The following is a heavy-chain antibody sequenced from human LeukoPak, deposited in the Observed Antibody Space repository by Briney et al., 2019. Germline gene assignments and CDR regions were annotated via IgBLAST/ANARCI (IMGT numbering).Heavy chain of an antibody. CDR1: GGSISSSSYY. J-gene: IGHJ5*02. Sequence: SETLSLTCTVSGGSISSSSYYWGWIRQPPGKGLEWIGSIYYSGSTYYNPSLKSRVTISVDTSKNQFSLKLSSVTAADTAVYYCARLSSGWYEGWFDPWGQGTLVTVSS. CDR2: IYYSGST. CDR3: ARLSSGWYEGWFDP. D-gene: IGHD6-19*01. V-gene: IGHV4-39*01.